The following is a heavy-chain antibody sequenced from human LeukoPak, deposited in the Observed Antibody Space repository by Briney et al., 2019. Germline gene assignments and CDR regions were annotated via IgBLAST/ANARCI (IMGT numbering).Heavy chain of an antibody. V-gene: IGHV3-48*03. CDR2: ISSSGSTI. Sequence: GGSLRLSCAASGFTFSSYEMNWVRQAPGKGLEWVSYISSSGSTIYYADSVKGRFTISRDNAKNSLYLQMNSLRAEDTAVYYCARDTGVRPRVAHFDYWGQGTLVTVSS. J-gene: IGHJ4*02. CDR1: GFTFSSYE. CDR3: ARDTGVRPRVAHFDY. D-gene: IGHD1-14*01.